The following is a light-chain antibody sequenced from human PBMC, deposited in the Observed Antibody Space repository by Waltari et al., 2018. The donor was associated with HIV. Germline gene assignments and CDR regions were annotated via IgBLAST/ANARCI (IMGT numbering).Light chain of an antibody. Sequence: QSALTQPPSVSGSPGQSVTISCTGTSSDVGTYNRVSWYQQPPGTAPKVVIYEVSNRPSGVPDRFSGSKAGNTASLTISGLQAEDEADCYCSSFTTSSTLIFGGGTRLTVL. J-gene: IGLJ2*01. CDR3: SSFTTSSTLI. CDR1: SSDVGTYNR. CDR2: EVS. V-gene: IGLV2-18*02.